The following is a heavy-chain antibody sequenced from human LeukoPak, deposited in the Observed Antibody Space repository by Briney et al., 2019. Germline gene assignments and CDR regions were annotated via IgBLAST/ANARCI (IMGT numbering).Heavy chain of an antibody. V-gene: IGHV3-15*01. J-gene: IGHJ5*01. CDR1: GFTFSNAW. CDR3: TRGRSCSSTTCSPNWFDP. CDR2: VKRKTDGGTT. D-gene: IGHD2-2*01. Sequence: GGSLRLSCAASGFTFSNAWMSWVRQAPGKGLEWFGRVKRKTDGGTTDYAAPVKGRFTISRDDSKNTLSLQMNSLKTEDTAVYYCTRGRSCSSTTCSPNWFDPGGQGTLVTVSA.